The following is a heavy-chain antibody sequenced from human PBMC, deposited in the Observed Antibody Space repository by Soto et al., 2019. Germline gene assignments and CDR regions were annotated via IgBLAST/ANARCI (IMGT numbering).Heavy chain of an antibody. Sequence: PGESLKISFKGSGYSFAGYWITWVLQKPGKGLEWMGRIDPSDSQTYYSPSFRGHVTISVTKSITTVFLQWSSLRASDTAMYYCARQIYDSDTGPNFQYYFDSWGQGTPVTVSS. CDR3: ARQIYDSDTGPNFQYYFDS. V-gene: IGHV5-10-1*01. CDR2: IDPSDSQT. D-gene: IGHD3-22*01. J-gene: IGHJ4*02. CDR1: GYSFAGYW.